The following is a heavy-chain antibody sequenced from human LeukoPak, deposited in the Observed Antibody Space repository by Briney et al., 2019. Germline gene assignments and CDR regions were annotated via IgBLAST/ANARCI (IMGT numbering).Heavy chain of an antibody. CDR3: ARMFGGNYYGYYFDY. J-gene: IGHJ4*02. Sequence: GGSLRLSCAASGLTVNNYYMTWVRQAPGKGLECVSILYSGGMTYYADSVKGRFTISTDNSKNTVNLQMNSLRAEDTAIYYCARMFGGNYYGYYFDYWGQGSMLTVSS. V-gene: IGHV3-53*01. CDR2: LYSGGMT. CDR1: GLTVNNYY. D-gene: IGHD1-26*01.